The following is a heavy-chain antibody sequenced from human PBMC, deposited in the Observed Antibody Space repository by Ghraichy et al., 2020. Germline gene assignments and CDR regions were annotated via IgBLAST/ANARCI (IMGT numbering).Heavy chain of an antibody. J-gene: IGHJ4*02. CDR2: ISWNSGSI. V-gene: IGHV3-9*01. Sequence: GGSLRLSCAASGFTFDDYAMHWVRQAPGKGLEWVSGISWNSGSIGYADSVKGRFTISRDNAKNSLYLQMNSLRAEDTALYYCAKVGDILTGYYDYWGQGTLVTVSS. CDR1: GFTFDDYA. CDR3: AKVGDILTGYYDY. D-gene: IGHD3-9*01.